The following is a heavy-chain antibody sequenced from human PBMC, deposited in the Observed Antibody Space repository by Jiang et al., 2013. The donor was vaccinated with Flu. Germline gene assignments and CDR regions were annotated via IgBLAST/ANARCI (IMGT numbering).Heavy chain of an antibody. D-gene: IGHD3-10*01. CDR1: GGSFSDYY. Sequence: LLKPSETLSLTCAVYGGSFSDYYWNWIRQPPGKGLEWIGGINHSGSTNYTPSLKSRVTISVDTSKNQFSLKLSSVTAADTAVYYCARLGSITMVRGDKNAMDVWGQGTTVTVSS. J-gene: IGHJ6*02. CDR2: INHSGST. CDR3: ARLGSITMVRGDKNAMDV. V-gene: IGHV4-34*01.